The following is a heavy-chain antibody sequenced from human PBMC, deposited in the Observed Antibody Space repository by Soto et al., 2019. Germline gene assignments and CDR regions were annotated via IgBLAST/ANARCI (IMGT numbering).Heavy chain of an antibody. D-gene: IGHD3-3*01. CDR2: IYWDDDK. J-gene: IGHJ4*02. Sequence: QITLNESGPTVVRPTETLTLTCRFSGFSLTTSGVGVGWIRQSPGKAPEWLALIYWDDDKRYSASLKSRLTITKDTTNNQVVLTVSDLDPTDTATYDCAHRVLRTVFGLVTTTAIYFDFWGQGTPVAVSS. CDR3: AHRVLRTVFGLVTTTAIYFDF. V-gene: IGHV2-5*02. CDR1: GFSLTTSGVG.